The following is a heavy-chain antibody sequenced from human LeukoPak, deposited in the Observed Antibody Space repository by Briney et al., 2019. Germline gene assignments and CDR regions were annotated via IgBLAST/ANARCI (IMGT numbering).Heavy chain of an antibody. CDR2: INHSGST. D-gene: IGHD2-21*01. V-gene: IGHV4-34*01. CDR3: ARDPYWLGGAFGI. CDR1: GGSFSGYY. Sequence: SETLSLTCAVYGGSFSGYYWSWIRQPPGKGLEWIGEINHSGSTNYNPSLKSRVTISVDTSKNQFSLKLSSVTAADTAVYYCARDPYWLGGAFGIWGQGTMVTVSS. J-gene: IGHJ3*02.